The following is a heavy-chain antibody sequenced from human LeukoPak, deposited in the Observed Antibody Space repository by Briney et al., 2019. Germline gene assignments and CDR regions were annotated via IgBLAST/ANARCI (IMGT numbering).Heavy chain of an antibody. V-gene: IGHV3-74*01. J-gene: IGHJ4*02. CDR3: ARGPSGSAYGLFHY. CDR1: GFTFSNYW. Sequence: GGSLRLSCAGSGFTFSNYWMHWVRQAPGKGLVWVSRINGDGSSISYADSVKGRFTISRDNAKNTLYLQINSLRAEDTAVFYCARGPSGSAYGLFHYWGQGTLVTVSS. CDR2: INGDGSSI. D-gene: IGHD5-12*01.